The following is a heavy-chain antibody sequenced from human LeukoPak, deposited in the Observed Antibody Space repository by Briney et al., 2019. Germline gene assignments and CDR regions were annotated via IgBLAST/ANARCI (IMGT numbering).Heavy chain of an antibody. CDR3: ARSLLGIAAAGICVDY. CDR2: ISSSSSYI. J-gene: IGHJ4*02. Sequence: PGGSLRLSCAASGFTFSSYSMNWVRQAPGKGLEWVSSISSSSSYIYYADSVKGRFTISRDNAKNSLYLQMNSLRAEDTAVYYCARSLLGIAAAGICVDYWGQGTLVTVSS. V-gene: IGHV3-21*01. D-gene: IGHD6-13*01. CDR1: GFTFSSYS.